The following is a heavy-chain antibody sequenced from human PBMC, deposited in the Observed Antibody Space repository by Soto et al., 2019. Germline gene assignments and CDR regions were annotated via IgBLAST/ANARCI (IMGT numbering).Heavy chain of an antibody. V-gene: IGHV4-59*01. CDR2: IYYSGST. J-gene: IGHJ3*02. CDR3: ARVPSSIDWNYRAAFDI. Sequence: SETLSLTCTVSGGSISSYYWSWIRQPPGKGLEWIGYIYYSGSTNYNPSLKSRVTISVDTSKNQFSLKLSSVTAADTAVYYCARVPSSIDWNYRAAFDIWGHGTMVTVSS. D-gene: IGHD1-7*01. CDR1: GGSISSYY.